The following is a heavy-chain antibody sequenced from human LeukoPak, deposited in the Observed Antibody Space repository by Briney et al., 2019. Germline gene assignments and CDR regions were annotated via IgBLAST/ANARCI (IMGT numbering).Heavy chain of an antibody. CDR1: GYSISSGYY. CDR3: AREGSGRNDYYYMDV. V-gene: IGHV4-38-2*02. CDR2: IYHSGST. D-gene: IGHD1-14*01. Sequence: SETLSLTCTVSGYSISSGYYWGWIRQPPGKGLEWIGSIYHSGSTYYNSSLKSRVTISVDTSKNQFSLKLSSVTAADTAVYYCAREGSGRNDYYYMDVWGKGTTVTVSS. J-gene: IGHJ6*03.